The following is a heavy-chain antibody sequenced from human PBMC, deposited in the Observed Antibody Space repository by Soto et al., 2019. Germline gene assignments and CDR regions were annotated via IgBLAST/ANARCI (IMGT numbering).Heavy chain of an antibody. D-gene: IGHD2-15*01. CDR1: GFRFSDYS. J-gene: IGHJ3*02. V-gene: IGHV3-11*01. CDR2: MSGSGAFV. CDR3: ARGGNLGYCSGATCYFDI. Sequence: PGGSLRLSCAASGFRFSDYSMSWIRQGPGRGLEWLSDMSGSGAFVNYADPVKGRFTISRDNAKNSLYLQMGSLRAEDTAVYYCARGGNLGYCSGATCYFDIWGQGTMVTVSS.